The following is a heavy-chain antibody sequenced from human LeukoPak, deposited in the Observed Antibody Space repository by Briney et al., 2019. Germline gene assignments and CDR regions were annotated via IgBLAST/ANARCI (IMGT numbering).Heavy chain of an antibody. CDR3: AKSVAGCWYFDL. J-gene: IGHJ2*01. V-gene: IGHV3-9*01. Sequence: GGSLRLSCAASGFTFDDYAMHWVRQAPGKGLEWVSGISWNSGSIGYADSVKGRFTISRDNAKSSLYLQMNSLRAEDTALYYCAKSVAGCWYFDLWGRGTLVTVSS. D-gene: IGHD6-19*01. CDR2: ISWNSGSI. CDR1: GFTFDDYA.